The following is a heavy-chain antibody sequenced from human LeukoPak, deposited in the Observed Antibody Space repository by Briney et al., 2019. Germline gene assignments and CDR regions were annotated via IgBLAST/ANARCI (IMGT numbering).Heavy chain of an antibody. J-gene: IGHJ3*02. CDR2: MNPNSGNT. CDR3: AAGLLRKDAFDI. Sequence: ASVKVSCKASGYTFTSYDINWVRQATGQGLEWMGWMNPNSGNTGYAQKFQGRVTITRNTSISTAYMELSSLRSEDTAVYYCAAGLLRKDAFDIWGQGTMVTVSS. D-gene: IGHD1-26*01. V-gene: IGHV1-8*03. CDR1: GYTFTSYD.